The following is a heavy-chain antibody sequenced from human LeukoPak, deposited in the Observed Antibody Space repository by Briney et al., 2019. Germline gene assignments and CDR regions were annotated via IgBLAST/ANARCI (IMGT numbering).Heavy chain of an antibody. Sequence: PGGSLRLSCSASGFTFSVYAMNWVRQAPGKGLEWVSYISSSGSIIYYADSVKGRFTISRDNAKNSLYLQMDSLRAEDTAVYYCARAFLFRGVVIDYWGQGTLVTVSS. V-gene: IGHV3-48*03. CDR3: ARAFLFRGVVIDY. CDR2: ISSSGSII. D-gene: IGHD3-10*01. J-gene: IGHJ4*02. CDR1: GFTFSVYA.